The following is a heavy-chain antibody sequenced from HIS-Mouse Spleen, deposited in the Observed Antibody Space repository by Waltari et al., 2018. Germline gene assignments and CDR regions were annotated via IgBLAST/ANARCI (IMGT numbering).Heavy chain of an antibody. Sequence: QLQLQESGPGLAKPSETLSLTCTVSGGSISSSSYDWGRIRQPPGKGLEWIGSIYYSGSTYYNPSLKSRVTISVDTSKNQFSLKLSSVTAADTAVYYCAREVGATPLVVDYWGQGTLVTVSS. J-gene: IGHJ4*02. D-gene: IGHD1-26*01. CDR2: IYYSGST. V-gene: IGHV4-39*07. CDR1: GGSISSSSYD. CDR3: AREVGATPLVVDY.